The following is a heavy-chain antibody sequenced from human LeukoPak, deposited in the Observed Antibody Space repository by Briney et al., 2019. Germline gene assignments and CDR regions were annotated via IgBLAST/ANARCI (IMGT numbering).Heavy chain of an antibody. CDR2: ISGGGGST. V-gene: IGHV3-23*01. J-gene: IGHJ6*02. Sequence: GGSLRLSCAASGFTFSSYAMSWVRQAPGKGLEWVSAISGGGGSTYYADSVKGRFTISRDSSKNTLYLQMNSLRAEDTAVYYCAKEKSHYDVGYYYGMDVWGQGTTVTVSS. CDR3: AKEKSHYDVGYYYGMDV. D-gene: IGHD3-3*01. CDR1: GFTFSSYA.